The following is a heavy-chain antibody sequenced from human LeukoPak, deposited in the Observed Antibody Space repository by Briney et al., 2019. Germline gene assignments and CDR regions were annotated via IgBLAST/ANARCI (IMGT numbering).Heavy chain of an antibody. J-gene: IGHJ4*02. CDR3: ARDLYGSGSIYDY. CDR2: ISAYNGNT. V-gene: IGHV1-18*01. CDR1: GYTFTSYG. Sequence: ASVKVSCKASGYTFTSYGISWVRHAPGQGLERMGWISAYNGNTNYAQNLQGRVTMTIDTSTSTAYMELRMLRSDDTAVYYCARDLYGSGSIYDYWGQGTLVTVSS. D-gene: IGHD3-10*01.